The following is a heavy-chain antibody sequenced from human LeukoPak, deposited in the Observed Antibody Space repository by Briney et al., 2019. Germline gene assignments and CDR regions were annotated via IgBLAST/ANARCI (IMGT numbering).Heavy chain of an antibody. CDR3: ARARTQWLVGGEALDAFDI. J-gene: IGHJ3*02. CDR2: IYHSGST. D-gene: IGHD6-19*01. CDR1: GYSISSGYY. Sequence: SETLSLTCTVSGYSISSGYYWGWIRQPPGKGLEWIGSIYHSGSTYYNPSLKSRVTISVDTSKNQFSLKLSSVTAADTAVYYCARARTQWLVGGEALDAFDIWGQGTMVTVSS. V-gene: IGHV4-38-2*02.